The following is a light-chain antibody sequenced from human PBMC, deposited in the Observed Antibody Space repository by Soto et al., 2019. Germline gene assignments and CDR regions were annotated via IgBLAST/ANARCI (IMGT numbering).Light chain of an antibody. V-gene: IGKV4-1*01. CDR2: WAS. CDR1: QSVLYSSNNNNF. J-gene: IGKJ2*01. CDR3: QQYYSTPYT. Sequence: DIVMTQSPDSLAVSLGERATINCKSSQSVLYSSNNNNFFAWYQQKPGQPPKLLIYWASTRESGVPDRFSGSGSGPDFTLTISSLQAEDVAVYYCQQYYSTPYTFGQRTKLEIK.